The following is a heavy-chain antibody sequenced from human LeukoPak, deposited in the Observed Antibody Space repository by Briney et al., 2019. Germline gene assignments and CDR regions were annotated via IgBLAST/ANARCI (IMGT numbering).Heavy chain of an antibody. CDR1: GFSFSSYE. J-gene: IGHJ4*02. CDR3: ATVGRSARPGY. CDR2: ISSGGSSI. D-gene: IGHD6-6*01. V-gene: IGHV3-48*03. Sequence: GGSLRLSCAASGFSFSSYEMNWVRQAPGKGLAWVAYISSGGSSIYYAGSVKGRFTISRDNAKNSLYLQMNSLRAEDTAIYYCATVGRSARPGYWGQGTLVTVSS.